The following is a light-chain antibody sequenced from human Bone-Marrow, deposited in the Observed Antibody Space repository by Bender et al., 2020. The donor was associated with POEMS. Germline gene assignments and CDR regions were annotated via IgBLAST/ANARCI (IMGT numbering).Light chain of an antibody. CDR2: DNN. CDR3: GTWDTRLKTEV. V-gene: IGLV1-51*01. J-gene: IGLJ3*02. CDR1: SSNIGNDY. Sequence: QSVLTQPPSVSAAPGQKVTISCSGISSNIGNDYVSWYQHLPGTAPKLLIYDNNKRPSGIPNRFSGSKSGTSATLGMTGLQTGDEDDYYCGTWDTRLKTEVFGGGTKVTVL.